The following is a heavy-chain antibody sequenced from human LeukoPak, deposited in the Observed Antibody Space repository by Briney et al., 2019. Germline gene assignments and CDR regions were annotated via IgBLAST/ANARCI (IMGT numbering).Heavy chain of an antibody. J-gene: IGHJ6*03. D-gene: IGHD2-15*01. Sequence: SETLSLTCTVSGGSISSGGYYWSWIRQSAGKGLEWIGRIYTSGSTNYNPSLKSRVTISVDTFKNQFSLKLSSVTAADTAVYYCARGYCSGGSCYSYYYYNYMDVWGKGTTVTVSS. CDR3: ARGYCSGGSCYSYYYYNYMDV. CDR1: GGSISSGGYY. V-gene: IGHV4-61*02. CDR2: IYTSGST.